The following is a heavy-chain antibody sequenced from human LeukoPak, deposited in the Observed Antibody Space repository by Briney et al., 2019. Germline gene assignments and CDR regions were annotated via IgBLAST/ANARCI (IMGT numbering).Heavy chain of an antibody. CDR1: GYSFTSYW. J-gene: IGHJ6*03. Sequence: GESLKISCKGSGYSFTSYWIGWVRQMPGKGLEWMGIIYPGDSDTRYSPSFQGQVTISADKSISTAYLQWSSLKASDTAMYYCARHVIRRAARPGTTYYMDVWGKGTTVTVSS. V-gene: IGHV5-51*01. D-gene: IGHD6-6*01. CDR3: ARHVIRRAARPGTTYYMDV. CDR2: IYPGDSDT.